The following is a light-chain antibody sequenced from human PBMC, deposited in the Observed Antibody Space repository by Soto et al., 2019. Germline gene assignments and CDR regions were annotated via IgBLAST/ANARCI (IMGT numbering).Light chain of an antibody. V-gene: IGLV1-47*01. J-gene: IGLJ2*01. CDR3: AAWDDSLSGRGVV. Sequence: QLVLTQPPSASGTPGQRVTISCSGSSSNIGSHFVSWYQQLPGTAPKLLIYRNNQRPSGVPDRFSGSKSGTSASLAISGLRSEDEADYYCAAWDDSLSGRGVVFGGGTQLTVL. CDR1: SSNIGSHF. CDR2: RNN.